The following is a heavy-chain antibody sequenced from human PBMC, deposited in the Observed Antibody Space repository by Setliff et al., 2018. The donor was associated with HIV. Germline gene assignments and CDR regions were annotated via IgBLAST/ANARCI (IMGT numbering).Heavy chain of an antibody. D-gene: IGHD6-19*01. CDR2: INYSGNT. V-gene: IGHV4-39*01. Sequence: SETLSLTCSVSGGSFSSSSYYWGWIRQPPGKGLEWIGSINYSGNTYYSPSLKTRVTISVDTSKNQFSLRLTSVTAADTGVYFCARLFQWTSYGFDIWGQGTMVTVSS. CDR1: GGSFSSSSYY. CDR3: ARLFQWTSYGFDI. J-gene: IGHJ3*02.